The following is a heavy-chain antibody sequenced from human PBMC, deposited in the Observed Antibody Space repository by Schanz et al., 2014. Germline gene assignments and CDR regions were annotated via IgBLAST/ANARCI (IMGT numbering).Heavy chain of an antibody. CDR2: IYSSGIP. V-gene: IGHV4-59*08. CDR3: ARGGSAMVRGVMTASYWFFDL. D-gene: IGHD3-10*01. Sequence: QVQLQESGPGLVKPSETLSLTCSVSGGSINNFYWGWIRQSPGKGLEWIGYIYSSGIPTYNPSLKRRVSLTAESTKNHFSLKLTPVTAGDAAVYYCARGGSAMVRGVMTASYWFFDLWGRGTLVTVSP. J-gene: IGHJ2*01. CDR1: GGSINNFY.